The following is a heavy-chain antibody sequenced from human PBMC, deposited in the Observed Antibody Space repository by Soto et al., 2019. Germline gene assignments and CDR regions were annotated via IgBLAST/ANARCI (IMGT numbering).Heavy chain of an antibody. CDR1: GYTFTSYG. CDR3: ARALDAVVVAANY. V-gene: IGHV1-8*01. J-gene: IGHJ4*02. CDR2: MNPDNGNT. Sequence: ASVKVSCKASGYTFTSYGLNWVRQATGQGLEWMGWMNPDNGNTGCAQKFQGRITMTRDTSISTAYMELSSLTSEDTAVYYCARALDAVVVAANYWGQGTLVTVSS. D-gene: IGHD2-15*01.